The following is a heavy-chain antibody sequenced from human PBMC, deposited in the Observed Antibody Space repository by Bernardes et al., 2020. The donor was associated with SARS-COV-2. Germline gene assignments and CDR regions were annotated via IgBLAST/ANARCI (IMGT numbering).Heavy chain of an antibody. CDR1: GFTFSSYA. CDR2: ISGSGGST. J-gene: IGHJ4*02. Sequence: GGSLRLSCAASGFTFSSYAMSWVRQAPGKGLEWVSAISGSGGSTYYADSVKGRFTISRDNSKNTLYLQMNSLRAEDTAVYYCAKFELLTLIAAAGTLDYWGQGTLVTVSS. D-gene: IGHD6-13*01. CDR3: AKFELLTLIAAAGTLDY. V-gene: IGHV3-23*01.